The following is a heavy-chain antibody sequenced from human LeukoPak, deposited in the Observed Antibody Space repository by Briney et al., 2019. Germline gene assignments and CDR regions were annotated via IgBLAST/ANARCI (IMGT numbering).Heavy chain of an antibody. CDR2: IFYNGST. Sequence: SETLSLTCTVSGDTIRNYYWSWVRQPPGEGLEWIGYIFYNGSTNYNPSLKSRVTISVDTSKNQFSLKLSSVTAADTAVYYCARHEWELLPFDYWGQGTLVTFSS. CDR1: GDTIRNYY. CDR3: ARHEWELLPFDY. V-gene: IGHV4-59*08. D-gene: IGHD1-26*01. J-gene: IGHJ4*02.